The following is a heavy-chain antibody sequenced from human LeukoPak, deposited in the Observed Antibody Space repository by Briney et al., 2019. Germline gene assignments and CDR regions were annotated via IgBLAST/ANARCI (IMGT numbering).Heavy chain of an antibody. V-gene: IGHV4-34*01. CDR2: INHSGST. Sequence: SETLSLTCAVYGGSFSGYYWSWIRQPPGKGLEWIGEINHSGSTNYNPSLKSRVTISVDTSENQFSLKLSSVTAADTAVYYCARGRSKYRGYSYGFGYWGQGTLVTVSS. CDR3: ARGRSKYRGYSYGFGY. J-gene: IGHJ4*02. D-gene: IGHD5-18*01. CDR1: GGSFSGYY.